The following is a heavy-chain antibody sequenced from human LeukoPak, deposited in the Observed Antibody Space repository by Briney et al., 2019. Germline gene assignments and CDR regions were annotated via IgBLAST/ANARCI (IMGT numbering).Heavy chain of an antibody. CDR3: ARSTLGIEFDY. V-gene: IGHV1-18*01. J-gene: IGHJ4*02. Sequence: ASVKVSCKASGYSFTNYGISWVRQAPGQGLEWMGWISAYNDNAHYAQGLEGRVTMTTETSTRTAYMELRSLRSDDTAVYYCARSTLGIEFDYWGQGSLVTVSS. CDR2: ISAYNDNA. CDR1: GYSFTNYG. D-gene: IGHD7-27*01.